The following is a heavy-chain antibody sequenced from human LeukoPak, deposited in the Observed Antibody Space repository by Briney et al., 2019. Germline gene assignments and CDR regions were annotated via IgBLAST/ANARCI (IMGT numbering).Heavy chain of an antibody. CDR2: INPSGGST. Sequence: ASAKVSCKASGYTFTSYYMHWVRQAPGQGLEWMGIINPSGGSTSYAQKFQGRVTMTRDTSTGTVYMELSSLRSEDTAVYYCARAKGVAGPYYYYYYGMDVWGQGTTVTVSS. CDR3: ARAKGVAGPYYYYYYGMDV. V-gene: IGHV1-46*01. J-gene: IGHJ6*02. CDR1: GYTFTSYY. D-gene: IGHD6-19*01.